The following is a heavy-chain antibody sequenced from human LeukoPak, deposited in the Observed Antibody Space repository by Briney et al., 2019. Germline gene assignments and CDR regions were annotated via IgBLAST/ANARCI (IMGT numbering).Heavy chain of an antibody. V-gene: IGHV4-59*02. Sequence: MSSETLSLTCTISGGSVGDYYWSWIRQSPGKGLEWIGYIYHTGSTSYSPSLKSRVTISADTSQNQFSLKLSSVTAADTAVYYCASRKLGNDYWGQGTLVTVSS. D-gene: IGHD7-27*01. J-gene: IGHJ4*02. CDR2: IYHTGST. CDR3: ASRKLGNDY. CDR1: GGSVGDYY.